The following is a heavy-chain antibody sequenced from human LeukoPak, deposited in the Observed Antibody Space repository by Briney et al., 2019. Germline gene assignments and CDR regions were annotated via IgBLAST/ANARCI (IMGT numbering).Heavy chain of an antibody. CDR2: IQDTGIT. J-gene: IGHJ1*01. CDR3: AGRGHRYSRD. Sequence: PSETLSLTCNASGDSVSSGYWSWIRQSPGKGLEWIGFIQDTGITDYNPSLKSRLLMSLDTSKNQFSLNLRSVTAADTAVYYCAGRGHRYSRDWGQGILVTISS. V-gene: IGHV4-4*09. D-gene: IGHD2-15*01. CDR1: GDSVSSGY.